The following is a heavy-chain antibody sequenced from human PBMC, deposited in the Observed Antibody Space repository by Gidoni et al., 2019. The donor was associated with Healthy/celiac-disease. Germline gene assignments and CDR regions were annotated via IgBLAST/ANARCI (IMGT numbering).Heavy chain of an antibody. J-gene: IGHJ4*02. CDR1: GFTFSSYA. CDR2: ISGSSGST. V-gene: IGHV3-23*01. Sequence: EVQLLESGGGLVQPGGSLRLACAASGFTFSSYAMRWVRQAPGKGLEWVSAISGSSGSTYYADSVKGRFTISRDNSKNTLYLQMNSLRAEDTAVYYCAKDLDYYDSSGPFDYWGQGTLVTVSS. D-gene: IGHD3-22*01. CDR3: AKDLDYYDSSGPFDY.